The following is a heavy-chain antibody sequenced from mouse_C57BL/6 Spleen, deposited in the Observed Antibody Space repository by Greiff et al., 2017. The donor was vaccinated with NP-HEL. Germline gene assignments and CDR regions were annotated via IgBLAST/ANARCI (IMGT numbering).Heavy chain of an antibody. V-gene: IGHV1-50*01. CDR2: IDPSDSYT. Sequence: VQLQQPGAELVKPGASVKLSCKASGYTFTSYWMQWVKQRPGQGLEWIGEIDPSDSYTNYNQKFKGKATLTVDTSSSTAYMQLSSLTSEDSAVYYCARKSYYDYGGFAYWGQGTLVTVSA. CDR3: ARKSYYDYGGFAY. D-gene: IGHD2-4*01. CDR1: GYTFTSYW. J-gene: IGHJ3*01.